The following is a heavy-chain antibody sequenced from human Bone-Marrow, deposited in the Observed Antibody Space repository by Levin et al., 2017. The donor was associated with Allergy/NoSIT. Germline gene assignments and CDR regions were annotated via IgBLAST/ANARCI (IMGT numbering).Heavy chain of an antibody. V-gene: IGHV2-26*01. Sequence: SGPTLVKPTETLTLTCTVSGFSLSNARMGVSWIRQPPGKALEWLAHIFSNDEKSYSTSLKSRLTISKDTSKSQVVLTMTNMDPVDTATYYCARILTFPGIAAAGIFDYWGQGTLVTVSS. J-gene: IGHJ4*02. CDR2: IFSNDEK. D-gene: IGHD6-13*01. CDR1: GFSLSNARMG. CDR3: ARILTFPGIAAAGIFDY.